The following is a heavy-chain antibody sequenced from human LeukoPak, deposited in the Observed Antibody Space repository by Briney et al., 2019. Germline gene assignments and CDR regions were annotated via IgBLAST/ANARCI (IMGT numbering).Heavy chain of an antibody. CDR3: ARDPGIAAAGWSFDP. V-gene: IGHV4-34*01. CDR2: INHSGST. J-gene: IGHJ5*02. D-gene: IGHD6-13*01. CDR1: GGSFSGYY. Sequence: SETLSLTCAVYGGSFSGYYWSWIRQPPGKGLEWIGEINHSGSTNYNPSLKSRVTISVDTSKNKFSLQLNSVTPEDTAVYYCARDPGIAAAGWSFDPWGQGTLVTVSS.